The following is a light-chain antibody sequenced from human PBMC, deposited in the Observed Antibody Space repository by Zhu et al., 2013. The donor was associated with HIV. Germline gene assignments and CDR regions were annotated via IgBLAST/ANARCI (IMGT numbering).Light chain of an antibody. CDR1: QSVGNNF. V-gene: IGKV3-20*01. Sequence: DIVLTQSPGTLSLSPGEGATLSCRASQSVGNNFLAWYQQKPGQAPRLLISGTSSRATGIPDRFSGSGSGTDFTLSISRLDPEDFAVYYCQQNDSSSLTFGGGTTVEI. CDR3: QQNDSSSLT. CDR2: GTS. J-gene: IGKJ4*01.